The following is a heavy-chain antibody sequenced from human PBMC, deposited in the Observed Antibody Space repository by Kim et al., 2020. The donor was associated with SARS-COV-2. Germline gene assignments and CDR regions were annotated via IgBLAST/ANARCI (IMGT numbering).Heavy chain of an antibody. Sequence: SETLSLTCTVSGGSISSSSYYWGWIRQPPGKGLEWIGSIYYSGSTYYNPSLKSRVTISVDTSKNQFSLKLSSVTAADTAVYYCARDSQAENWFDPWGQGTLVTVSS. CDR2: IYYSGST. V-gene: IGHV4-39*07. CDR1: GGSISSSSYY. CDR3: ARDSQAENWFDP. J-gene: IGHJ5*02.